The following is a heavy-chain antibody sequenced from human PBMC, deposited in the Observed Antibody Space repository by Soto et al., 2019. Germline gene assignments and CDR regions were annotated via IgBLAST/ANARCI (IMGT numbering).Heavy chain of an antibody. CDR1: GYIFTNYA. CDR2: INGGNGNT. J-gene: IGHJ2*01. D-gene: IGHD4-17*01. CDR3: AKTHRATTVVTRYWYFDL. V-gene: IGHV1-3*01. Sequence: ASVQVSCKASGYIFTNYAIHWVRQAPGQRLEWMGWINGGNGNTKYSQKFQGRVTITRDTSASTGYMDLSSLRSEDTAVYYCAKTHRATTVVTRYWYFDLWGRGTLVTVSS.